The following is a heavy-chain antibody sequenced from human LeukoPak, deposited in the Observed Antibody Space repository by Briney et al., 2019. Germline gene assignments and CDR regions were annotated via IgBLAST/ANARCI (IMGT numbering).Heavy chain of an antibody. CDR3: ARELRIGYFDY. J-gene: IGHJ4*02. CDR1: GYTFTGYY. CDR2: ISAYNGNT. D-gene: IGHD4-17*01. V-gene: IGHV1-18*04. Sequence: VASVKVSCKASGYTFTGYYMHWVRQAPGQGLEWMGWISAYNGNTNYAQKLQGRVTMTTDTSTSTAYMELRSLRSDDTAVYYCARELRIGYFDYWGQGTLVTVSS.